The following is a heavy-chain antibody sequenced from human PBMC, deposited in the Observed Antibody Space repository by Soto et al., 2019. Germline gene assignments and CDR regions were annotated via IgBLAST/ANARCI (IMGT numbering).Heavy chain of an antibody. CDR3: AKDTYGGKPQYYFDY. CDR2: ISYDGSNK. J-gene: IGHJ4*02. CDR1: GFTFSSYG. V-gene: IGHV3-30*18. D-gene: IGHD4-17*01. Sequence: QVQLVESGGGVVQPGRSLRLSCAASGFTFSSYGMHWVRQAPGKGLEWVAVISYDGSNKYYADSVKGRFTISRDNSKNTLYLQMNGLRAEDTAVYYCAKDTYGGKPQYYFDYWGQGTLVTVSS.